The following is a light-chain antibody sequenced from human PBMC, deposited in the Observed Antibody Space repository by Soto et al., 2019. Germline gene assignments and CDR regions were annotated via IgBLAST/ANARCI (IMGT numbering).Light chain of an antibody. CDR2: GAS. Sequence: EIVMTQSPATLSVSPGERATLSCRASQSVSSNLAWYQQKLGQAPRLLIYGASTRATGIPARFSGSGSGTEFTLTISSLQSEDFAVYYCQQYNNWWTFGQGTKVAIK. CDR1: QSVSSN. CDR3: QQYNNWWT. J-gene: IGKJ1*01. V-gene: IGKV3-15*01.